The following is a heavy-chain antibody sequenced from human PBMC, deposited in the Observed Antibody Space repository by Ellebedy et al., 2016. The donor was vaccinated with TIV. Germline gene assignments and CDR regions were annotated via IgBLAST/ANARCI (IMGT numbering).Heavy chain of an antibody. J-gene: IGHJ4*02. V-gene: IGHV4-31*03. CDR2: ISYSGRT. CDR3: ARGSAIYYYDSSGGAFDY. Sequence: SETLSLXXTVSGGSISSGSYYRTWIRQHPGKGLEWIGFISYSGRTSYNPSLKSRVIISADTSKNQFSLELSSVTAADTAVYYCARGSAIYYYDSSGGAFDYWGQGTLVTVPS. CDR1: GGSISSGSYY. D-gene: IGHD3-22*01.